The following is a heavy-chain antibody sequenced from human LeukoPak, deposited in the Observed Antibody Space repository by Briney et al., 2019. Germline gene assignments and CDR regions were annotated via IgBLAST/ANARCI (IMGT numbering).Heavy chain of an antibody. Sequence: GGSLRLSCAASGFTFSTSGVGCVRQAPGKGLEWLSYITSATVTLYMDSVKGRFTISRDNAKNSLYLQMNGLREEDTAVYYCARGYCSSTDCHLARHFEYWGQGTRVTVSS. D-gene: IGHD2-2*01. V-gene: IGHV3-48*02. CDR3: ARGYCSSTDCHLARHFEY. J-gene: IGHJ4*02. CDR1: GFTFSTSG. CDR2: ITSATVTL.